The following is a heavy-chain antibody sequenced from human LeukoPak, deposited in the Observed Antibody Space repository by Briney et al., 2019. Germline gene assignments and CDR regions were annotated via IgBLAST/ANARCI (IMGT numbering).Heavy chain of an antibody. CDR2: MNPNSGNT. CDR1: GYTFTSYD. CDR3: PRGRPEIVGAPDFDY. D-gene: IGHD1-26*01. V-gene: IGHV1-8*01. J-gene: IGHJ4*02. Sequence: GASVKVSCKASGYTFTSYDINWVRQATGQGLEWMGWMNPNSGNTGYAQKFQGRVTMTRNTSISTAYMELSSLRSEDTAVYYCPRGRPEIVGAPDFDYWGQGTLVTVSS.